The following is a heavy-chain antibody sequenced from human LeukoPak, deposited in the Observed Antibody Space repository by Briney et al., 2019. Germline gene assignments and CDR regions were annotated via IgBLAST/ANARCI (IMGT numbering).Heavy chain of an antibody. CDR1: GLTFSSCA. V-gene: IGHV3-23*01. J-gene: IGHJ4*02. Sequence: GGSLTLSCAPSGLTFSSCAMSWVRHALGKGLEWVSAISDRGGSTYQAESVKGRFTISRDNSNNTLYLQMNSLRAEDTAVYYCAKVGYDSSGSYLYYTDYWGQGTLVTVSS. CDR3: AKVGYDSSGSYLYYTDY. D-gene: IGHD3-22*01. CDR2: ISDRGGST.